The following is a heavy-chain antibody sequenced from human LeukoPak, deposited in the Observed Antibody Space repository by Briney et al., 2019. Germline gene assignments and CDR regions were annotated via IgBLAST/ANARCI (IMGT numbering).Heavy chain of an antibody. D-gene: IGHD2-2*01. J-gene: IGHJ3*02. Sequence: SETLSLTCAVYGGSFRGYYWSWIRQPPGKGLEWIGEIIPGGSASYIPSLKSRVTMSVDTSKNQFSLKLSSVTAADTAVYYCARVSYCSSTSCYSTPWSAFDIWGQGTMVTVSS. CDR2: IIPGGSA. CDR1: GGSFRGYY. V-gene: IGHV4-34*12. CDR3: ARVSYCSSTSCYSTPWSAFDI.